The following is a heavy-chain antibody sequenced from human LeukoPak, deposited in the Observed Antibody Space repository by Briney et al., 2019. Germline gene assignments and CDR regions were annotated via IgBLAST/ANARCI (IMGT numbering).Heavy chain of an antibody. J-gene: IGHJ6*02. CDR3: ARDDDYSNRWTYYYGMDV. V-gene: IGHV1-18*01. Sequence: ASVKVSCKASGYTFTSYGISWVRQAPGQGLEWMGWISAYNGNTNYAQKIQGRVTMTTDTSTNTAYMELRSLRSDDTAVYYCARDDDYSNRWTYYYGMDVWGQGTTVTVSS. D-gene: IGHD4-11*01. CDR2: ISAYNGNT. CDR1: GYTFTSYG.